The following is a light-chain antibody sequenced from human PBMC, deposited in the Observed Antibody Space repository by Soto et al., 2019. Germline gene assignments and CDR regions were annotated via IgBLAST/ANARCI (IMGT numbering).Light chain of an antibody. CDR2: KAS. V-gene: IGKV1-5*03. CDR3: QQYNSYAGT. Sequence: DILMTQSPSTLSASVGDRVTSTCRASQSVSSWLAWYQQKPGKAPKLLIYKASSSESGVPSRFSGSGSGTEFTLTISSLQPDDFATYYCQQYNSYAGTFGQGTKVEIK. J-gene: IGKJ1*01. CDR1: QSVSSW.